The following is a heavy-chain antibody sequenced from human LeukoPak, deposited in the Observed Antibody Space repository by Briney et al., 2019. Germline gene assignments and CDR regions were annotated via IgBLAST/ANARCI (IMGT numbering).Heavy chain of an antibody. Sequence: GGSLRLSCAASGFTFSSYAMSWVRQAPGKGLEWVSAISGSGGSTYYADSVKGRFTISRDNSKNTLYLQMNSLRAKDTAVYYCAKDDDSTSAFDIWGQGTMVTVSS. CDR1: GFTFSSYA. CDR2: ISGSGGST. D-gene: IGHD2-15*01. J-gene: IGHJ3*02. CDR3: AKDDDSTSAFDI. V-gene: IGHV3-23*01.